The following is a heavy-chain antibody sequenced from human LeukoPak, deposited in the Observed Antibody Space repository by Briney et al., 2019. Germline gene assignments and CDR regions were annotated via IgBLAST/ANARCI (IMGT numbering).Heavy chain of an antibody. V-gene: IGHV4-4*07. Sequence: PSGTLSLTCTVSGGSISSYYWSWIRQPAGKGLEWIGRIYSSGSTNYNPSLKSRVTMSVDTSKNQFSLKLRSVTAADTAVYYCAREVRSSGYSLDYWGQGTLVTVSS. D-gene: IGHD3-22*01. J-gene: IGHJ4*02. CDR3: AREVRSSGYSLDY. CDR2: IYSSGST. CDR1: GGSISSYY.